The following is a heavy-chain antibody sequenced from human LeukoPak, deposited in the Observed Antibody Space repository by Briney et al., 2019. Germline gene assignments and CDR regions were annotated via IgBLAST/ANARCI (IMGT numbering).Heavy chain of an antibody. CDR1: GFTFSSYA. CDR3: ARHITMVRGVIKRPDWFFDL. D-gene: IGHD3-10*01. J-gene: IGHJ2*01. CDR2: ISGSGGST. V-gene: IGHV3-23*01. Sequence: GGSLRLSCAASGFTFSSYAMSWFRQAPGKGLEWVSGISGSGGSTYYADSVKGRFTISRDNSKNTLYLQMNSLRAEDTAVYYCARHITMVRGVIKRPDWFFDLWGRGTLVTVSS.